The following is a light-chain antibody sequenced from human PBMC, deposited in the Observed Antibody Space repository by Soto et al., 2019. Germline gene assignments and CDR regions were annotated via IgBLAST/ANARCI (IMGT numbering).Light chain of an antibody. V-gene: IGKV3-20*01. CDR1: QSVSSSY. Sequence: EIVLTQSPGTLSLSPGERATLSCRASQSVSSSYLAWYQQKPGQAPRLLIYGASSRATGIPDRFSGSGSGTDFTLPISRLEPADFAVSYCQQYGSSPPESTFGQGTKLEI. CDR3: QQYGSSPPEST. CDR2: GAS. J-gene: IGKJ2*01.